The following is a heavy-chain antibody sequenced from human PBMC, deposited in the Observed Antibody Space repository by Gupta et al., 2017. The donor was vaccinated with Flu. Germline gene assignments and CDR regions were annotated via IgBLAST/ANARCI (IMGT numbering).Heavy chain of an antibody. V-gene: IGHV3-33*01. D-gene: IGHD1-20*01. CDR2: IWYDGSNK. Sequence: QVQLVESGGGVVQPGRSLRLSCAASGFTFSSYGMHWVRQAPGKGLGWVAVIWYDGSNKYYADSVKGRFTISRDNSKNTLYLQMNSLRAEDTAVYYCARDSFSSLTYNWNENFDYWGQGTLVTVSS. CDR3: ARDSFSSLTYNWNENFDY. J-gene: IGHJ4*02. CDR1: GFTFSSYG.